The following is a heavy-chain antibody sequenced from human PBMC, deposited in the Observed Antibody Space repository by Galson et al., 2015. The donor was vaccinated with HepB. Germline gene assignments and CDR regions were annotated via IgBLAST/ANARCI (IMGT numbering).Heavy chain of an antibody. CDR2: INHSGST. J-gene: IGHJ4*02. D-gene: IGHD2-15*01. V-gene: IGHV4-34*01. CDR1: GGSFSGYY. Sequence: LSLTCAVYGGSFSGYYWSWIRQPPGKGLEWIGEINHSGSTNYNPSLKSRVTISVDTSKNQFSLKLSSVTAADTAVYYCARARALLVVNWGQGTLVTVSS. CDR3: ARARALLVVN.